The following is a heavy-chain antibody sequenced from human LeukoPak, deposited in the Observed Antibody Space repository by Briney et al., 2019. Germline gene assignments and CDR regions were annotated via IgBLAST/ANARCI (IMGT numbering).Heavy chain of an antibody. CDR3: VRGGGWYSDY. V-gene: IGHV3-7*03. Sequence: GGSLRLSCVVSGFTFSNYWMSWVRQTPGKGLEWVANIEKDGSGRYYVDAVKGRFAISRDNVNNSLYLQMSSLRAEDTAVYYCVRGGGWYSDYWDQGTLVTVSS. CDR1: GFTFSNYW. D-gene: IGHD6-19*01. CDR2: IEKDGSGR. J-gene: IGHJ4*02.